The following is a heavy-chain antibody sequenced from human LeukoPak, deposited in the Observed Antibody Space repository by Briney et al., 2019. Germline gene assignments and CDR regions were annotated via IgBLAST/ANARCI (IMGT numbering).Heavy chain of an antibody. V-gene: IGHV3-23*01. Sequence: GGSLRLSCAASGFTFGSYAMSWVRQAPGKGLEWVSSISVSGNAYYADSVKGRFSISRDKSKSTLYLQMNSLRAEDTAVYYCATHQKYQLLLDYWGQGTLVTVSS. D-gene: IGHD2-2*01. J-gene: IGHJ4*02. CDR3: ATHQKYQLLLDY. CDR1: GFTFGSYA. CDR2: ISVSGNA.